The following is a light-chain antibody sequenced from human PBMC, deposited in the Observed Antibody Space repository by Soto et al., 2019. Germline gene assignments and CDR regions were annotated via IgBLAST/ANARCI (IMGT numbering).Light chain of an antibody. V-gene: IGKV3-15*01. Sequence: EIVMTQSPATLSVSPGERATLSCRTSQSVSSNLAWYQQKPGQAPRILIYGASTRATGIPARFSGSVSGTEFSLTISSLQSEDFAVYYCQQYNNWLTFGEGTKVEIK. J-gene: IGKJ4*01. CDR3: QQYNNWLT. CDR1: QSVSSN. CDR2: GAS.